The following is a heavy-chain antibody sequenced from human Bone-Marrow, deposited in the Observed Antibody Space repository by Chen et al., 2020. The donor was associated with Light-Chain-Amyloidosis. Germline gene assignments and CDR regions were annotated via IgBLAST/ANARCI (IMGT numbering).Heavy chain of an antibody. J-gene: IGHJ6*02. Sequence: EVQLVESGGGLVKPGGSLRLSCAASGFTFGRHSMHWVPQAPGKGLEWVSSISTSSSYIHYADSMKGRFTISRDNAKNALFLQMNSLRAEDTAVYYCVREVYDYNYGASYYYYSMDVWGQGTTVTVSS. CDR2: ISTSSSYI. D-gene: IGHD5-18*01. CDR1: GFTFGRHS. V-gene: IGHV3-21*02. CDR3: VREVYDYNYGASYYYYSMDV.